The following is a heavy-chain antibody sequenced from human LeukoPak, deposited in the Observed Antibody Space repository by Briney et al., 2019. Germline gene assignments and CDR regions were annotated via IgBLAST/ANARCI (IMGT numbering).Heavy chain of an antibody. CDR1: GGSISSGGYY. CDR2: IYYSGST. J-gene: IGHJ5*02. Sequence: SETLSLTCTVSGGSISSGGYYWSWIRQHPVKGLEWIGYIYYSGSTYYNPSLKSRVTISVDTSKNQFSLKLSSVTAADTAVYYCARGEVVTAHDWFDPWGQGTLVTVSS. CDR3: ARGEVVTAHDWFDP. V-gene: IGHV4-31*03. D-gene: IGHD2-21*02.